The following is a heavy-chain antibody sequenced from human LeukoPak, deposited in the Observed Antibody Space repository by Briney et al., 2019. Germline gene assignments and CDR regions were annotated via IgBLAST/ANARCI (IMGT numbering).Heavy chain of an antibody. CDR3: ARQDASGYYYYGVDV. J-gene: IGHJ6*02. D-gene: IGHD3-10*01. CDR2: IYPGNSNT. Sequence: GESLKISCRGSGYNFTTYWIGWARQMPGKGLEWMGIIYPGNSNTRYSPSFQGRVTISADKSISTAYLQWSSLKASDTAMYYCARQDASGYYYYGVDVWGQGTTVTVSS. CDR1: GYNFTTYW. V-gene: IGHV5-51*01.